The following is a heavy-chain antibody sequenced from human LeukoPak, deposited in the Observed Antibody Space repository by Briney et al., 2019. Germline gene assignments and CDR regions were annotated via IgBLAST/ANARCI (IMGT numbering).Heavy chain of an antibody. D-gene: IGHD6-13*01. CDR3: ARIGAGTYYFDY. CDR2: IWYDGSEQ. Sequence: GGSLRLSCATSGFTFTTFGFHWVPQAPGKGPEWVAIIWYDGSEQYYADSVKGRFTISRDRSKNTVYLQMNSLRVEDTAVYYCARIGAGTYYFDYWGQGALVTVSS. CDR1: GFTFTTFG. V-gene: IGHV3-33*01. J-gene: IGHJ4*02.